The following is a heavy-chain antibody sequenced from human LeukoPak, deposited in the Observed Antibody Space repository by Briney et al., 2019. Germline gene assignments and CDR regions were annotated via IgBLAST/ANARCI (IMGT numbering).Heavy chain of an antibody. J-gene: IGHJ6*03. Sequence: SETLSLTCTVSGGSISSYYWSWIRQPPGKGLEWIGYIYYSGSTNYNPSLKSRVTISVDTSKNQFSLKLSSVTAADTAVYYCARDLTGDSGTYYNYYYYMDVWGKGTTVTVSS. CDR2: IYYSGST. CDR1: GGSISSYY. D-gene: IGHD3-10*01. V-gene: IGHV4-59*01. CDR3: ARDLTGDSGTYYNYYYYMDV.